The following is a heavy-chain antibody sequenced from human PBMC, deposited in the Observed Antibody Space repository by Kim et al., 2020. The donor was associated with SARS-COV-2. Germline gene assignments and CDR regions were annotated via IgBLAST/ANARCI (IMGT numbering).Heavy chain of an antibody. V-gene: IGHV4-30-2*05. CDR3: ARAPWGNAFDI. D-gene: IGHD3-16*01. CDR2: T. J-gene: IGHJ3*02. Sequence: THYTPYLKSRVTISVDTPKNQFSLKLSSVTAADTAVYYCARAPWGNAFDIWGQGTMVTVSS.